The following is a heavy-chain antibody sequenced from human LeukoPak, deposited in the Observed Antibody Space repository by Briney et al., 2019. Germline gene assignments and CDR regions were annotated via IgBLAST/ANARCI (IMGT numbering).Heavy chain of an antibody. CDR1: GGTFSSYA. CDR2: IIPIFGTA. CDR3: ASFPGVVSLYTYYYGMDV. J-gene: IGHJ6*02. Sequence: GASVKVSCKASGGTFSSYAISWVRQAPGQGLEWMGGIIPIFGTANYAQKFQGRVTITADESTSTAYMELSSLRSEDTAVYYCASFPGVVSLYTYYYGMDVWGQGTTVTVSS. D-gene: IGHD3-16*01. V-gene: IGHV1-69*13.